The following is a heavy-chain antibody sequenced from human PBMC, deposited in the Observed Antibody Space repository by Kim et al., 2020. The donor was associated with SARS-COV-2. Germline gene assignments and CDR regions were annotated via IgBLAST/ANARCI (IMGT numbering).Heavy chain of an antibody. CDR1: GFTFSSYS. D-gene: IGHD1-26*01. V-gene: IGHV3-21*01. CDR2: ISSSSSYI. Sequence: GGSLRRSCAASGFTFSSYSMNWVRQAPGKGLEWVSSISSSSSYIYYADSVKGRFTISRDNAKNSLYLQMNSLRAEDTAVYYCAREGRGPNRGAFDIWGQGTMVTVSS. J-gene: IGHJ3*02. CDR3: AREGRGPNRGAFDI.